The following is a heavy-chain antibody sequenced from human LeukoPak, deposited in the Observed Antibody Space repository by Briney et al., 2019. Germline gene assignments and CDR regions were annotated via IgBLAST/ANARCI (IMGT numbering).Heavy chain of an antibody. J-gene: IGHJ4*02. CDR1: GFTFSSYE. CDR2: INSDGSST. D-gene: IGHD3-22*01. V-gene: IGHV3-74*01. CDR3: ARLTRDSSGYYYGDY. Sequence: PGGSLRLSCAASGFTFSSYEMNWVRQAPGKGLVWVSRINSDGSSTSYADSVKGRFTISRDNAKNTLYLQMNSLRAEDTAVYYCARLTRDSSGYYYGDYWGQGTLVTVSS.